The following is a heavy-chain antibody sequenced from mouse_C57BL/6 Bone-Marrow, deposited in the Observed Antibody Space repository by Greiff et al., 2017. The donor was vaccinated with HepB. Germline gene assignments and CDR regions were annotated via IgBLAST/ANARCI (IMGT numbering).Heavy chain of an antibody. CDR1: GYSITSGYY. Sequence: EVKLQESGPGLVKPSQSLSLTCSVTGYSITSGYYWNWIRQFPGNKLEWMGYISYDGSNNYNPSLKNRISITRDTSKNQFFLKLNSVTTEDTTTYYCARDGSISYYYAMDYWGQGTSVTVSS. V-gene: IGHV3-6*01. CDR2: ISYDGSN. J-gene: IGHJ4*01. CDR3: ARDGSISYYYAMDY. D-gene: IGHD1-1*01.